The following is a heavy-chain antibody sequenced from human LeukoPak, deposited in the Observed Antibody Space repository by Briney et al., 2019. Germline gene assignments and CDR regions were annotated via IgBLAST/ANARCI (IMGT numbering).Heavy chain of an antibody. CDR3: ARRQCTSSSCYLDY. D-gene: IGHD2-2*01. Sequence: PGGTLRLSCAASGFTFNIFAINWVRHAPGKGLEYVSAVSADGGSTYYANSVKGRFTISRDNSKDMLYLQMGSLRGDDMAVYYCARRQCTSSSCYLDYWGQGTLVTVSS. J-gene: IGHJ4*02. V-gene: IGHV3-64*01. CDR1: GFTFNIFA. CDR2: VSADGGST.